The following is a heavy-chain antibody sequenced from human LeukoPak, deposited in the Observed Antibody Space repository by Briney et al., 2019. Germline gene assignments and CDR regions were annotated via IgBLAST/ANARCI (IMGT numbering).Heavy chain of an antibody. CDR3: ARARYCSGGSCYSGMDV. V-gene: IGHV4-34*01. Sequence: SETLSLTCTVSGGSISSYYWSWIRQPPGKGLEWIGEINHSGSTNYNPSLKSRVTISVDTSKNQFSLKLSSVTAADTAVYYCARARYCSGGSCYSGMDVWGQGTTVTVSS. CDR2: INHSGST. CDR1: GGSISSYY. D-gene: IGHD2-15*01. J-gene: IGHJ6*02.